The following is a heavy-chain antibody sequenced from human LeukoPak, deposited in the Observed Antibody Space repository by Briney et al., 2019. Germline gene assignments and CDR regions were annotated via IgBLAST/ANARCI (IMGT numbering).Heavy chain of an antibody. V-gene: IGHV3-23*01. CDR1: GFSFSMSA. CDR3: ARGSGGAAFDP. D-gene: IGHD2-15*01. Sequence: PGGSLRLSCAASGFSFSMSAMSWVRQAPGKGLEWVSVIGDSGGETYYTDSVKGRFTISRDNSKNTLYLQMNSLRAEDTAVYHCARGSGGAAFDPWGQGTLVTVSS. J-gene: IGHJ5*02. CDR2: IGDSGGET.